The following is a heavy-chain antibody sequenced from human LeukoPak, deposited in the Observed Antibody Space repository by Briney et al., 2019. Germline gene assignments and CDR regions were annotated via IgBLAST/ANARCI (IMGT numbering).Heavy chain of an antibody. D-gene: IGHD3/OR15-3a*01. CDR2: IYYSGST. Sequence: KTSETLSLTCTVSGGSISSSSYYWGWIRQPPGKGLEWIGSIYYSGSTYYNPSLKSRVTISADTSKNQFSLKLSSVTAADTAVYYCARTFDRGLVTGWGQGTLVTVSS. J-gene: IGHJ4*02. V-gene: IGHV4-39*01. CDR3: ARTFDRGLVTG. CDR1: GGSISSSSYY.